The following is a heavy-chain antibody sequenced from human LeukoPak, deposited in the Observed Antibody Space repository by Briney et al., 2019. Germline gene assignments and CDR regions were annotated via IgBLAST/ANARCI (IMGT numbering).Heavy chain of an antibody. CDR2: IYSGGST. D-gene: IGHD3-16*01. CDR3: ARERLRLFDP. J-gene: IGHJ5*02. Sequence: GGSLRLSCAAAGFTVSSNYMSWVRQAPGKGLEWVSVIYSGGSTYYADSVKGRFTISRDNSKNTLYLQMNSLRAEDTAVYYCARERLRLFDPWGQGTLVTVPS. V-gene: IGHV3-53*01. CDR1: GFTVSSNY.